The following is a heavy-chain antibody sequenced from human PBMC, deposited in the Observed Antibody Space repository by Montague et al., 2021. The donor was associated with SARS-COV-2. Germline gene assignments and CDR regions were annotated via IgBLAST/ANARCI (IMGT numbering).Heavy chain of an antibody. V-gene: IGHV4-4*07. CDR3: VSDGGNGYYFDY. J-gene: IGHJ4*02. CDR1: GVAITSYY. CDR2: VYTRGST. D-gene: IGHD3-16*01. Sequence: SETLSLTCSVSGVAITSYYYCWACQRDGTGMDWVGHVYTRGSTDYSHSLTSRVRVSIDNPKTQFSLKLESLTAAATAVYYCVSDGGNGYYFDYWGQGALVTVSS.